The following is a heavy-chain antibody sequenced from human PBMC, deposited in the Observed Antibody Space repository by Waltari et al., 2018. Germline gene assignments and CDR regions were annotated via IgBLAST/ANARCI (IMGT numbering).Heavy chain of an antibody. CDR3: ARQSSLGELLPPDY. Sequence: QVQLQESGPGLVQPSETLSLTCAVSGYSIISGYYWGWLRQPPGKGLEWIGSIYHSGSTYYNPSLKSRVTISVDTSKNQFSLKLSSVTAADTAVYYCARQSSLGELLPPDYWGQGTLVTVSS. J-gene: IGHJ4*02. V-gene: IGHV4-38-2*01. CDR2: IYHSGST. CDR1: GYSIISGYY. D-gene: IGHD3-16*01.